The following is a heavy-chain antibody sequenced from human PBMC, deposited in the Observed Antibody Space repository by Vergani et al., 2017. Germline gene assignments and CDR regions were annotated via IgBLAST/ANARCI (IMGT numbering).Heavy chain of an antibody. CDR3: ARETRDTPSSLDY. CDR1: CFKLGDYG. J-gene: IGHJ4*02. V-gene: IGHV3-33*01. CDR2: TWYEGNNN. D-gene: IGHD5-24*01. Sequence: QVQLVESGGGVVQPGRSLRLSCPPSCFKLGDYGMHWVRQAPGRGLEWVSMTWYEGNNNYYADSVKGRFTISKDISKNTLYLQMNSLRGDDTVVYYCARETRDTPSSLDYWGQGTRVTVSS.